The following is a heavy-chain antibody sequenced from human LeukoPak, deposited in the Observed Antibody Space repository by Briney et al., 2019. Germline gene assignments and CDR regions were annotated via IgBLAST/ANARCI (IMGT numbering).Heavy chain of an antibody. CDR3: ARAHTNSMVRG. CDR1: GGSLSGHY. Sequence: PSETLSLTCTVSGGSLSGHYWSWIRQPPGKGLEWIGEINHSGSTNYNPSLKSRVTISVDTSKNQFSLKLSSVTAADTAVYYCARAHTNSMVRGWGQGTLVTVSS. J-gene: IGHJ4*02. V-gene: IGHV4-34*01. CDR2: INHSGST. D-gene: IGHD3-10*01.